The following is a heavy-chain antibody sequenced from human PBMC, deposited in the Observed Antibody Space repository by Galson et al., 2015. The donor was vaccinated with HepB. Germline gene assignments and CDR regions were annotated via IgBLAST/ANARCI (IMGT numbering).Heavy chain of an antibody. J-gene: IGHJ4*02. CDR3: AKEGGYGGGVVDY. CDR1: GFTFSSYA. D-gene: IGHD5-12*01. Sequence: SLRLSCAASGFTFSSYAMGWVRQAPGKGLEWVSTISGSDGSTYYADSVKGRFTISRDNSKNTLYLQMNSLRAEDTAVYYCAKEGGYGGGVVDYWGQGTLVTRSS. CDR2: ISGSDGST. V-gene: IGHV3-23*01.